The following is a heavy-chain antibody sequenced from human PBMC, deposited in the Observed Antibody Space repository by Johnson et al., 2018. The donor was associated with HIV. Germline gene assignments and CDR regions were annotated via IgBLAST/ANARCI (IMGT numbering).Heavy chain of an antibody. Sequence: VQLVESGGGVVQPGRSLRISCAASGFTFDDYGMSWVRQAPGKGLEWVSGINWNGGSTAYADSVRGRFTISRDNAKNSLYLQMNSLRAEDTAVYYCARGFHRGGAFDIWGQGTMVTVSS. CDR1: GFTFDDYG. J-gene: IGHJ3*02. CDR2: INWNGGST. V-gene: IGHV3-20*04. CDR3: ARGFHRGGAFDI. D-gene: IGHD1-14*01.